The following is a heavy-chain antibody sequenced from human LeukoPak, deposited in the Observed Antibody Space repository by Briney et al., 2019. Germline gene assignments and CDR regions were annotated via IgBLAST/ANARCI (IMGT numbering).Heavy chain of an antibody. D-gene: IGHD5-12*01. V-gene: IGHV3-30*02. Sequence: GGSLRLSCAASGFTFSSYCMRWVRQAPGKGLEWVANITYDGSKKYYVDSVKGRFTISRDNSKNSLYLQMNSLRAEDTAVYYWAKDVNLQVATIETPGVEWNSGYFYYGMDVWGQGATVAV. CDR1: GFTFSSYC. CDR2: ITYDGSKK. J-gene: IGHJ6*02. CDR3: AKDVNLQVATIETPGVEWNSGYFYYGMDV.